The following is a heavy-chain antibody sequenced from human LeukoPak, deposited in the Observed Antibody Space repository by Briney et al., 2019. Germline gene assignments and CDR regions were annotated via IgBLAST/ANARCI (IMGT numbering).Heavy chain of an antibody. J-gene: IGHJ6*03. CDR1: GGTYNNYA. CDR3: ARDHRGFYYGSGNYYYLDV. CDR2: ILPVFGTS. V-gene: IGHV1-69*13. D-gene: IGHD3-10*01. Sequence: SVKVSCKASGGTYNNYAITWVRQAPGRGLEWVGGILPVFGTSNYAQRFQGRVTITEDESTGTTYMELSSLRSEDTAVYYCARDHRGFYYGSGNYYYLDVWGKGTTVTVSS.